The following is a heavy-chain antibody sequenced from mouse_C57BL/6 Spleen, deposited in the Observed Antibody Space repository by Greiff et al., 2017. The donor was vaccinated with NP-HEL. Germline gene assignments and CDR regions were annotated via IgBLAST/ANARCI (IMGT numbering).Heavy chain of an antibody. J-gene: IGHJ2*01. CDR1: GYTFTSYW. CDR3: ARDYGSFFDY. D-gene: IGHD1-1*01. V-gene: IGHV1-64*01. Sequence: VQLQQPGAELVKPGASVKLSCKASGYTFTSYWMHWVKQRPGQGLEWIGMIHPNSGSTNYNEKFKSKATLTVDKSSSTSSMQLSSLTSEDSAVYYCARDYGSFFDYWGQGTTLTVSS. CDR2: IHPNSGST.